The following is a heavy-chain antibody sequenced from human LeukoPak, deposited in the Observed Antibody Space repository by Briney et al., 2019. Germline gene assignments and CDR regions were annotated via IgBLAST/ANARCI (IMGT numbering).Heavy chain of an antibody. CDR1: RYTFTSYD. J-gene: IGHJ4*02. Sequence: VASVKVSCKASRYTFTSYDNNWVRQAPGQWIERIGWMSRNRGSTGFAQKFQRRVTFSRDSSISPGYMDLSSLRSGDPAIYSCARPPPNWGVDCWVQGTLVIVCS. CDR3: ARPPPNWGVDC. CDR2: MSRNRGST. V-gene: IGHV1-8*03. D-gene: IGHD7-27*01.